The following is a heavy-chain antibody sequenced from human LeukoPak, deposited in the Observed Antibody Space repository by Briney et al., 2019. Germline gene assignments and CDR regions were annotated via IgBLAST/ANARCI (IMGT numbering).Heavy chain of an antibody. CDR2: IRNKANSYIT. CDR1: GFTFSSYA. J-gene: IGHJ6*02. CDR3: ARGLRSLRGVYSYSGLDV. V-gene: IGHV3-72*01. D-gene: IGHD3-10*01. Sequence: GGSLRLSCAASGFTFSSYAMNWVRQAPGKGLEWVGRIRNKANSYITEYAASVRGRFTISRDDSKNSLDLQMNSLRTEDTAVYYCARGLRSLRGVYSYSGLDVWGQGTTVTVSS.